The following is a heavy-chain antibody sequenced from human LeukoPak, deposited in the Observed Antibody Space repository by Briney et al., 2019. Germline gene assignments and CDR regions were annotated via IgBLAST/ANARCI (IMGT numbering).Heavy chain of an antibody. CDR2: IYYSGST. CDR1: GGSISSSSYY. V-gene: IGHV4-39*07. D-gene: IGHD5-12*01. Sequence: PSETLSLTCTVSGGSISSSSYYWGWIRQPPGKGLEWIGSIYYSGSTYYNPSLKSRVTISVDTSKNQFSLKLSSVTAADTAVYYCARGLRFGGYSGYVAGARPVSGMDVWGQGTTVTVSS. J-gene: IGHJ6*02. CDR3: ARGLRFGGYSGYVAGARPVSGMDV.